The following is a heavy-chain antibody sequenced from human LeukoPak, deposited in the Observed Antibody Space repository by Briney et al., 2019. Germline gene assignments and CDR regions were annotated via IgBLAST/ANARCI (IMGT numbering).Heavy chain of an antibody. CDR1: GGSISSYY. D-gene: IGHD6-19*01. CDR3: ARRGLVRAAFDI. V-gene: IGHV4-59*08. J-gene: IGHJ3*02. Sequence: SETLSLTCTVSGGSISSYYWSWIRQPPGKGLEWIGYIYYSGSTNYNPSLKSRVTISVDTSRNQFSLKLSSVTAADTAVYYWARRGLVRAAFDIWGQGTMVTVSS. CDR2: IYYSGST.